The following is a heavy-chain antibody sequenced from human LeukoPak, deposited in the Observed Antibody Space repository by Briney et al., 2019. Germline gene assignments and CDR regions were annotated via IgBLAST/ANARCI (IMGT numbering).Heavy chain of an antibody. J-gene: IGHJ4*02. CDR1: GGSFSGYY. V-gene: IGHV4-34*01. CDR3: ARGVTPDGDAFDI. CDR2: INHSGST. Sequence: PSETLSLTCAVYGGSFSGYYWNWIRQPPGKGLEWIGEINHSGSTNYNPSLKSRVTMSVDTSKNQFSLKLSSVTAADTAVYYCARGVTPDGDAFDIWGQGTLVTVSS. D-gene: IGHD3-16*01.